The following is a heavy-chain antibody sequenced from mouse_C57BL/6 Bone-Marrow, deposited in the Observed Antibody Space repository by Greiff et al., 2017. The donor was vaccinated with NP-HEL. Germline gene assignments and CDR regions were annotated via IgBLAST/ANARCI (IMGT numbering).Heavy chain of an antibody. J-gene: IGHJ1*03. D-gene: IGHD5-1*01. V-gene: IGHV1-19*01. CDR2: INPYNGGT. CDR3: ARDLFYWYFDV. CDR1: GYTFTDYY. Sequence: EVQLQQSGPVLVKPGASVKMSCKASGYTFTDYYMNWVKQSHGKSLEWIGVINPYNGGTSYNQKFKGKATLTVDKSSSTAYMELNSLTSEDSAVYYCARDLFYWYFDVWGTGTTVTVSS.